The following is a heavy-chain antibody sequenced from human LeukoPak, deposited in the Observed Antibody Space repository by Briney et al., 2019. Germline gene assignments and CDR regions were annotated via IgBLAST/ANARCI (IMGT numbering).Heavy chain of an antibody. V-gene: IGHV4-34*01. CDR2: INHSGST. Sequence: SETLSLTCAVYGGSFSGYYWSWIRQPPGKGLEWIGEINHSGSTNYNPSLKSRVTISVDTSKNHFSVKLSSVTAADTAVYYCAREYYFDSTGYLYWGQGILVTVSS. CDR3: AREYYFDSTGYLY. CDR1: GGSFSGYY. D-gene: IGHD3-22*01. J-gene: IGHJ4*02.